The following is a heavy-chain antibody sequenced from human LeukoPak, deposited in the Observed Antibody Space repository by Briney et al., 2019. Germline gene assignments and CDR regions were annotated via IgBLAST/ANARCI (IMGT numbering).Heavy chain of an antibody. Sequence: GGSLRLSCAASGFTFSNAWMSWVRQAPGKGLEWVGRIKSKTDGGTTDYAAPVKGRFTISRDDSKNTLYLQMNSLKTEDTAVYYCTTGLRLLYYYGMDVWGQGTTVTVSS. CDR1: GFTFSNAW. V-gene: IGHV3-15*01. D-gene: IGHD2/OR15-2a*01. CDR2: IKSKTDGGTT. J-gene: IGHJ6*02. CDR3: TTGLRLLYYYGMDV.